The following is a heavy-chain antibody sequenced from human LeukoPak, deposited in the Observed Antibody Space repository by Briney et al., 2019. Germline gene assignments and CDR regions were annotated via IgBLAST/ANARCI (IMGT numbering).Heavy chain of an antibody. Sequence: GGSLRLSCAASGFTLSNYGMSWVRQAPGKGLEWVSSISGSGGRTYNADSVKGRFTISRDNSKNTLYLQMNSLRAGDTALYYCAKESLRGHSYGFDNWGQGTLVTVSS. J-gene: IGHJ4*02. V-gene: IGHV3-23*01. CDR3: AKESLRGHSYGFDN. CDR2: ISGSGGRT. D-gene: IGHD5-18*01. CDR1: GFTLSNYG.